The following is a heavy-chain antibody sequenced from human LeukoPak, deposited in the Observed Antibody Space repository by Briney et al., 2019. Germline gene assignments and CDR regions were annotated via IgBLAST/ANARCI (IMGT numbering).Heavy chain of an antibody. V-gene: IGHV3-74*01. CDR2: INSDGRSI. CDR3: ARVRYSYGYDL. Sequence: GGSLRLSCAASGFTFGNYWMHWVRQAPGKGLVWVSRINSDGRSISYADSVKGRFTISRDNAKNTLYLQMNSLRAEDTAVYYCARVRYSYGYDLWGQGTLVTVSS. J-gene: IGHJ4*02. D-gene: IGHD5-18*01. CDR1: GFTFGNYW.